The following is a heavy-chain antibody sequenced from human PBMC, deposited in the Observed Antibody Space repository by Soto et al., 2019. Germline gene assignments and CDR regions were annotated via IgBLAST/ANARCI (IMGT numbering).Heavy chain of an antibody. CDR2: INHSGST. CDR3: ARRRANSNNYDMDV. CDR1: GGSFSGYF. J-gene: IGHJ6*02. Sequence: PSETLSLTCAVYGGSFSGYFWSWIRQPPGKGLEWIGEINHSGSTNYNPSLKSRVTISVDTSKNQFSLTLNSVTAADTAVYYCARRRANSNNYDMDVWGQGTTVTVSS. D-gene: IGHD2-21*01. V-gene: IGHV4-34*01.